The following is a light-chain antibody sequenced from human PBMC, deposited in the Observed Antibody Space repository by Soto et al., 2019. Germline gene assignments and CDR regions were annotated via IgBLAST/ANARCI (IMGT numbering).Light chain of an antibody. CDR3: AAWDDSLNGPV. V-gene: IGLV1-44*01. J-gene: IGLJ2*01. Sequence: QAVVTQPPSASGTPGQRVTISCSGSSSNIGSNTVTWYQQLPGTAPKLLIYSNKQRPSGVPDRFSGSKSGTSASLASSGLQSEDEADYYCAAWDDSLNGPVFGGGTKLTVL. CDR2: SNK. CDR1: SSNIGSNT.